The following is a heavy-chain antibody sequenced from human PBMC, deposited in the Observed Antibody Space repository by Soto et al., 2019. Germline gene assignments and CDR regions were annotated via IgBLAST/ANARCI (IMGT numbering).Heavy chain of an antibody. CDR3: ARVSRWDDTNFD. J-gene: IGHJ4*02. V-gene: IGHV3-48*02. D-gene: IGHD1-26*01. CDR1: GFTFSSYS. Sequence: EVQLVESGGGLVQPGGSLRLSCAASGFTFSSYSMNWVRQAPGKGLEWVSCIGTSSSTIYYADSVKGRFTISRDNAKSPLYLQMNSLIDEDTAVYYCARVSRWDDTNFDWGQGTLVTVSS. CDR2: IGTSSSTI.